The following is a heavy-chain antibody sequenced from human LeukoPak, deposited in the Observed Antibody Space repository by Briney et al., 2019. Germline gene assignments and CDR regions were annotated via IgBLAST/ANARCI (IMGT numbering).Heavy chain of an antibody. CDR3: VKLSSRSSASFDY. D-gene: IGHD3-16*02. Sequence: LRLSCSASGFTFSSYAMHCVRQAPEKGLEDGSGITSNRGITYYGDSVKGRFTISRENSKNTLYLQMRSMRPEDTAVYFCVKLSSRSSASFDYWGQGTLVTVSS. V-gene: IGHV3-64D*09. J-gene: IGHJ4*02. CDR2: ITSNRGIT. CDR1: GFTFSSYA.